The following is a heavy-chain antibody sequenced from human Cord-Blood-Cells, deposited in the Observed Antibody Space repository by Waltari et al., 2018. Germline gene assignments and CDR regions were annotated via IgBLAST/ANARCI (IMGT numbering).Heavy chain of an antibody. D-gene: IGHD1-26*01. V-gene: IGHV3-23*01. CDR2: ISGGGGST. CDR3: ANAVGATTDYYYYGMDV. Sequence: EVQLLESGGGLVQPGGSLRLSCAASGFTFSSYAMSWVRQAPGKGLEWVSAISGGGGSTYYADSVKGRFTISRDNSKNTLYLQMNSLRAEDTAVYYCANAVGATTDYYYYGMDVWGQGTTVTVSS. CDR1: GFTFSSYA. J-gene: IGHJ6*02.